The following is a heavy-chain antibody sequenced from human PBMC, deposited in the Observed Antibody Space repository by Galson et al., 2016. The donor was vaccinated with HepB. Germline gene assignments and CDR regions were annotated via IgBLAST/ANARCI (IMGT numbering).Heavy chain of an antibody. CDR3: AKEFVATGGVVGDY. D-gene: IGHD2-8*02. CDR1: GFTFSTYA. V-gene: IGHV3-23*01. J-gene: IGHJ4*02. CDR2: ISNSGSTT. Sequence: SQRLSCAASGFTFSTYAMSWVRQAPGKGLEWVSAISNSGSTTYYADSVKGRFTISRDNSKNTLYLQMNSLRVEDTALYYCAKEFVATGGVVGDYWGQGTLVTVSS.